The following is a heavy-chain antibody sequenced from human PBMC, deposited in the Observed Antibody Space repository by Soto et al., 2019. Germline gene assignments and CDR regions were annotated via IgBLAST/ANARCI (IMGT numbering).Heavy chain of an antibody. CDR2: IITIFGTA. D-gene: IGHD6-13*01. Sequence: SVKVSCKASGGTFSSSAISWVRQAPGHGLEWMGGIITIFGTANYAQKFQGRVTSTADESTSTAYMELSSLRSEYTAVYYCAREGGIAAAGTVDYFDYWGQGTLVTVSS. CDR3: AREGGIAAAGTVDYFDY. J-gene: IGHJ4*02. CDR1: GGTFSSSA. V-gene: IGHV1-69*13.